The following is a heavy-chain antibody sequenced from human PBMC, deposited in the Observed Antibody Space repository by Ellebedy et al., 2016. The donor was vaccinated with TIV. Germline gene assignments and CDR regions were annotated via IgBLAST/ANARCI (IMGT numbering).Heavy chain of an antibody. J-gene: IGHJ5*02. Sequence: SETLSLXXTVSGGSISSGDYYWSWIRQPPGKGLEWIGYIYYSGSTYYNPSLKSRVTISVDTSKNQFSLKLSSVTAADTAVYYCARDLYVGSNWFDPWGQGTLVTVSS. CDR3: ARDLYVGSNWFDP. V-gene: IGHV4-30-4*01. D-gene: IGHD1-26*01. CDR2: IYYSGST. CDR1: GGSISSGDYY.